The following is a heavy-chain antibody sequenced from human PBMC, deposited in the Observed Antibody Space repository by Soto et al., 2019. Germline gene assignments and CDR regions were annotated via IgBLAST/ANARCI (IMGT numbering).Heavy chain of an antibody. Sequence: VASVKVSCKASGYTFTGYYMHWVRQAPGQGLEWMGWINPNSGGTNYAQKFQGWVTMTRDTSISTAYMELSRLRSDDTAVYYCARESGYCSSTSCYLAGAFDIWGQGTMVTVSS. CDR2: INPNSGGT. V-gene: IGHV1-2*04. CDR1: GYTFTGYY. J-gene: IGHJ3*02. D-gene: IGHD2-2*01. CDR3: ARESGYCSSTSCYLAGAFDI.